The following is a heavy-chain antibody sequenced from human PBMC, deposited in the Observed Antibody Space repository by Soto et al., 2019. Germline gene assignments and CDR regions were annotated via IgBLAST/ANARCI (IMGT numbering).Heavy chain of an antibody. CDR2: IYYSGST. Sequence: SETLSVTCTVSGGSSVSSGDYWSWIRQPPGKGLEWIAYIYYSGSTYYNPSLKSRVTISVDTSKNQFSLKLSSVTAADTAVYYCARASLYYYDSSGYFGDEYFQHWGQGTLVTVSS. V-gene: IGHV4-30-4*08. D-gene: IGHD3-22*01. CDR1: GGSSVSSGDY. CDR3: ARASLYYYDSSGYFGDEYFQH. J-gene: IGHJ1*01.